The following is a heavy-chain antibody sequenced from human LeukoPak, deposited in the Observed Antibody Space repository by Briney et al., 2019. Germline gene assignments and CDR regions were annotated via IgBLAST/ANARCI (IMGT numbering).Heavy chain of an antibody. CDR1: GFTLSSYS. V-gene: IGHV3-23*01. D-gene: IGHD4-17*01. J-gene: IGHJ4*02. CDR2: ISGSGGST. CDR3: AKDLGYGDYVVYDY. Sequence: GGSLRLACAASGFTLSSYSMNWVRQAPGKGLEWVSAISGSGGSTYYADSVKGRFTISRDNSKNTLYLQMNSLRAEDTAVYYCAKDLGYGDYVVYDYWGQGTLVTVSS.